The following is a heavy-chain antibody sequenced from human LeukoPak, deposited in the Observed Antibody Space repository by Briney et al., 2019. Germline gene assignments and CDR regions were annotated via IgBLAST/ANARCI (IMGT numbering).Heavy chain of an antibody. Sequence: PSETLSLTCTVSGGSISSGGYYWSWIRQHPGKGLEWIGYIYYSGSTYYNPSLKSRVTISVDTSKNQFSLKLSSVTAADTAVYYCARDTYYYGSGGQGFDYWGQGTLVTVSS. CDR1: GGSISSGGYY. D-gene: IGHD3-10*01. CDR3: ARDTYYYGSGGQGFDY. J-gene: IGHJ4*02. CDR2: IYYSGST. V-gene: IGHV4-31*03.